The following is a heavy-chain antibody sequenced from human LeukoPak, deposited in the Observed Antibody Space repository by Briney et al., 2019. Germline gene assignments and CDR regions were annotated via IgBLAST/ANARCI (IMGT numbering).Heavy chain of an antibody. V-gene: IGHV3-23*01. CDR2: ISDSGDAT. CDR1: GFTFSGYA. Sequence: GGSLRLSCAASGFTFSGYAMSWVRQAPGKGLEWVSAISDSGDATYYADSVRGRFTISRDNSKNTVYLQLNSLRAEDTAVYYCARDFWSGYGLIYWGQGTLVTVSS. D-gene: IGHD3-3*01. CDR3: ARDFWSGYGLIY. J-gene: IGHJ4*02.